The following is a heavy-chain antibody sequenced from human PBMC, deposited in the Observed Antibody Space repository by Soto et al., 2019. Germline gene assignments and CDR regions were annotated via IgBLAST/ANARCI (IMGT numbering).Heavy chain of an antibody. Sequence: QITLKESGPTLVKPAQTLALTCTFSGFSLTTDGEGVGWVRQPPGEALEWLALIYWDDDERYSPSLKTRLTITKDPSKNQVVLIMTTVDPVDTATYYCEHSRNLITEDAQVGDFDYWGQGTLVTVSS. CDR1: GFSLTTDGEG. CDR3: EHSRNLITEDAQVGDFDY. V-gene: IGHV2-5*02. CDR2: IYWDDDE. D-gene: IGHD3-10*01. J-gene: IGHJ4*02.